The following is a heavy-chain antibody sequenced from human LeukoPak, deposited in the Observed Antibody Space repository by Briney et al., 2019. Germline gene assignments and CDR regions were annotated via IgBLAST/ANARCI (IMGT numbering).Heavy chain of an antibody. CDR1: GYTFTSYD. J-gene: IGHJ3*02. V-gene: IGHV1-8*01. Sequence: ASVKVSFKASGYTFTSYDINWVRQAPGQGLEWMGWMNPNSGNTGYAQKFQGRVTMTRNTSISTAYMELSSLRSEDTAVYYCARGVTRGSYSDAFDIWGQGTMVTVSS. D-gene: IGHD1-26*01. CDR2: MNPNSGNT. CDR3: ARGVTRGSYSDAFDI.